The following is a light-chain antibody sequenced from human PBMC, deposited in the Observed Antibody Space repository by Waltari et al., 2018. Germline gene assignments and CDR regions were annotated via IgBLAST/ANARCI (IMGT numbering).Light chain of an antibody. Sequence: DIQMTQSPSSLSASVGDRVTLTCRASQGISNYLSWFQQKPGKAPKSLIYGASSLQNGVSSQFSGSGSGTDFTLTISSLQPEDSATYYCQQYLSYPLTIGGGTKVEI. CDR3: QQYLSYPLT. V-gene: IGKV1-16*02. J-gene: IGKJ4*01. CDR1: QGISNY. CDR2: GAS.